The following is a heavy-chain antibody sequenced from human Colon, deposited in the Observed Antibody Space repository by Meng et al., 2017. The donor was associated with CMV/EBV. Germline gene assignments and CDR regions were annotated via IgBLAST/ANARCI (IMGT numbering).Heavy chain of an antibody. V-gene: IGHV4-59*02. D-gene: IGHD1-14*01. CDR3: AQLRGITGWFDP. Sequence: SETLSLTCIVSGGSVSGYYWSWIRQPPGKGLEWIGYVHYSGRTHYNPSLMNRVTISVDTSKNQFSLKVESVTAADTAVYYCAQLRGITGWFDPWGQGTLVTVSS. CDR2: VHYSGRT. CDR1: GGSVSGYY. J-gene: IGHJ5*02.